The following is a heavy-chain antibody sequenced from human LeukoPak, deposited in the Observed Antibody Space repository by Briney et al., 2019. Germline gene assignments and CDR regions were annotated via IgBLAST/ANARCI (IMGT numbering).Heavy chain of an antibody. J-gene: IGHJ6*03. D-gene: IGHD6-19*01. V-gene: IGHV3-23*01. CDR3: AKARDHSSGWFYYYYYMDV. Sequence: GGSLRLSCVGSGFSFSTYGMTWVRQAPGKGLEWVSAISGSGGSTYYADSVKGRFTISRDNSKNTLYLQMNSLRAEDTAVYYCAKARDHSSGWFYYYYYMDVWGKGTTVTISS. CDR2: ISGSGGST. CDR1: GFSFSTYG.